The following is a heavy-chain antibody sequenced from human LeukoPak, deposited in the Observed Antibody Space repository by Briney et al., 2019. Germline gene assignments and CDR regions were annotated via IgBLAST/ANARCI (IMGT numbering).Heavy chain of an antibody. CDR2: ISWNGGSK. J-gene: IGHJ4*02. CDR1: GFTFDDYA. CDR3: AKGSIAAVAGSFFDY. D-gene: IGHD6-19*01. Sequence: GRSLRLSCAASGFTFDDYAMHWVRQAPGKGLEWVSGISWNGGSKGYAASVKGRFTISRDNAKNSLYLQMNSLRAEDTALYYCAKGSIAAVAGSFFDYWGQGTLVTVSS. V-gene: IGHV3-9*01.